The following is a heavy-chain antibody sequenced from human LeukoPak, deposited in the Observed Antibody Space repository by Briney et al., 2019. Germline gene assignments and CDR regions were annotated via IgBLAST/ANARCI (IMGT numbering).Heavy chain of an antibody. V-gene: IGHV1-24*01. CDR2: FDPEDGET. J-gene: IGHJ4*02. Sequence: ASVKVSCKVSGYTLTELSMHWVRQSPGKGLEWMGGFDPEDGETIYAQKFQGRVTMNEDTSTDTAYMELSSLRSEDTAVYYCATDILRYFDWLLPYWGQGTLVTVSS. CDR1: GYTLTELS. D-gene: IGHD3-9*01. CDR3: ATDILRYFDWLLPY.